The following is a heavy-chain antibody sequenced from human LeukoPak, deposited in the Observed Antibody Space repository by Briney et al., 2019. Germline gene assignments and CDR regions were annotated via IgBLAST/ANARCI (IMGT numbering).Heavy chain of an antibody. CDR1: GFTFSSYA. Sequence: SGGSLRLSCAASGFTFSSYAMSWVRQAPGKGLEWVSAISGSGSTYYADSVKGRFTISRDNSKNTLYLQMNSLRAEDTAVYYCAKGGGLGILTVYYFDYWGQGTLVTVSS. V-gene: IGHV3-23*01. CDR3: AKGGGLGILTVYYFDY. CDR2: ISGSGST. J-gene: IGHJ4*02. D-gene: IGHD7-27*01.